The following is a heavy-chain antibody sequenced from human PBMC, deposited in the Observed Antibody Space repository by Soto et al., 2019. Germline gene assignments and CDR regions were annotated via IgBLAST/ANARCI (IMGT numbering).Heavy chain of an antibody. J-gene: IGHJ4*02. CDR2: INPNSGGT. Sequence: QVQLVQSGAEVKKPGASVKVSCKASGYTFTGYYMHWVRQAPGQGLEWMGWINPNSGGTNYAQKVQGWVTMPRDTSISTSYMELGRLRSDDTAVYYCARDARGDEAPMDYWGQGTLVTVSS. D-gene: IGHD3-10*01. CDR3: ARDARGDEAPMDY. CDR1: GYTFTGYY. V-gene: IGHV1-2*04.